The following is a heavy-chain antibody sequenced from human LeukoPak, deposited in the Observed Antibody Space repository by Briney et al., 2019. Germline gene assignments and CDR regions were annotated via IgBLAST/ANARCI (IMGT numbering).Heavy chain of an antibody. CDR1: RFTFSSYG. Sequence: GGSLRLSCAASRFTFSSYGMHWVRQAPGKGLEWVAFIRYDGSNKYYADSVKGRFTISRDNSKNTLYLQMNSLRAEDTAVYYCAKDPRFPDIAAAGSAYPYGPDYWGQGTLVTISS. CDR2: IRYDGSNK. J-gene: IGHJ4*02. CDR3: AKDPRFPDIAAAGSAYPYGPDY. V-gene: IGHV3-30*02. D-gene: IGHD6-13*01.